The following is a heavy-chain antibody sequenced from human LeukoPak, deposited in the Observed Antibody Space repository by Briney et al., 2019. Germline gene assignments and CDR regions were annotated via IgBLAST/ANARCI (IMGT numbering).Heavy chain of an antibody. CDR3: ARAGGYCSSSTCYLAYYFDY. CDR1: GYPFTNSY. CDR2: INPSSGST. D-gene: IGHD2-2*01. V-gene: IGHV1-46*01. Sequence: ASVTVSCTPSGYPFTNSYMHWVRQAPGQGLEWMGIINPSSGSTNYAQKFQGRVTMTRDMSTSTVYMELSSLRSEDTAVYYCARAGGYCSSSTCYLAYYFDYWGQGTLVTVSS. J-gene: IGHJ4*02.